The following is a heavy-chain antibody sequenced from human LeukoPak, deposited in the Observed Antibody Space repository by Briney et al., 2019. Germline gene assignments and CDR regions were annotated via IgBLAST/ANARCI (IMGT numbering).Heavy chain of an antibody. CDR2: ISSSGITI. D-gene: IGHD3-22*01. J-gene: IGHJ3*02. Sequence: SGESLRLSCAASGFTFSPYEMNWVRQAPGKGLEWVSYISSSGITIYYADSVKGRFTISRDNAKNSLFLQMNSLRAEDTAVYYCVRDDDTDAFVIWGQGTMVTVSS. CDR3: VRDDDTDAFVI. CDR1: GFTFSPYE. V-gene: IGHV3-48*03.